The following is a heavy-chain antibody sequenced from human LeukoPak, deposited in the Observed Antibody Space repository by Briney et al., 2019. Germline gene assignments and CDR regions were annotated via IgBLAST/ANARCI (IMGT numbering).Heavy chain of an antibody. J-gene: IGHJ3*02. Sequence: GGSLRLSCAASGFTFSSYAMSWVRQPPGKGLNWVSSISGSGGNTFYADSVRGRFTISRDNSKNTLYLQMNSLRAEDTAVYYCARDWPSEWQHLPDYDAVDIWGQGTMVTVSS. CDR1: GFTFSSYA. D-gene: IGHD6-13*01. V-gene: IGHV3-23*01. CDR3: ARDWPSEWQHLPDYDAVDI. CDR2: ISGSGGNT.